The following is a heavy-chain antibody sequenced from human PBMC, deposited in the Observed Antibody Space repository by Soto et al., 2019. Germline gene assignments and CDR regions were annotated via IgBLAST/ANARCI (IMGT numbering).Heavy chain of an antibody. V-gene: IGHV1-3*01. Sequence: ASVKVSCKASGYTFTSYAMHWVRQAPGQRLEWTGWINAGNGNTKYSQKFQGRVTITRDTSASTAYMELSSLRSEDTAVYYCARDLMGVIAVRPRYYYGMDVWGQGTTVTVSS. D-gene: IGHD6-6*01. CDR1: GYTFTSYA. J-gene: IGHJ6*02. CDR2: INAGNGNT. CDR3: ARDLMGVIAVRPRYYYGMDV.